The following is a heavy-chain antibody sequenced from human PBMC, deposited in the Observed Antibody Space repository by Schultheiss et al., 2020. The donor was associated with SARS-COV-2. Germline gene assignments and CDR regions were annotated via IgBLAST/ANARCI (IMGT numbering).Heavy chain of an antibody. J-gene: IGHJ4*02. D-gene: IGHD5-18*01. CDR1: GGSISSSNW. Sequence: SETLSLTCAVSGGSISSSNWWSWVRQPPGKGLEWIGEINHSGSTNYNPSLKSRVTISVDTSKNQFSLKLSSVTAADTAIYYCARADMDTAMVTFDFWGQGTLVTVSS. V-gene: IGHV4-4*02. CDR3: ARADMDTAMVTFDF. CDR2: INHSGST.